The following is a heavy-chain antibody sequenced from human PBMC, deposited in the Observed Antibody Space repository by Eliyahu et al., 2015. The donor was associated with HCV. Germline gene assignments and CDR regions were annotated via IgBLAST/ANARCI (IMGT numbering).Heavy chain of an antibody. CDR1: GFTVASHS. V-gene: IGHV3-66*02. D-gene: IGHD6-6*01. J-gene: IGHJ4*02. CDR2: ISGGGST. Sequence: EVQLVESGGALVQPGTSLRLSCAASGFTVASHSMAWVRQVPGKALEWVSIISGGGSTSYGDSVRGRFITSRDTSENTLYLRLNDLRPEDTAVYYCATAASSSSLYYLPYWGQGSLVHCLL. CDR3: ATAASSSSLYYLPY.